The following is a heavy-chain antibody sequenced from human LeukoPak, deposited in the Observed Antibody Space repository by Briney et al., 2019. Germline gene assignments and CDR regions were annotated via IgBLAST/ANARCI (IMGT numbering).Heavy chain of an antibody. CDR1: GGSISSSY. J-gene: IGHJ4*02. CDR3: ASSRQEWLSYSYYFDY. Sequence: SETLSLTCTVSGGSISSSYWSWIRQPPGKGLEWIGYIYYSGSTNYNPSLKSRVTISVDTSKNQLSLKLSSVTAADTAVYYCASSRQEWLSYSYYFDYWGQGTLVTVSS. D-gene: IGHD3-3*01. V-gene: IGHV4-59*12. CDR2: IYYSGST.